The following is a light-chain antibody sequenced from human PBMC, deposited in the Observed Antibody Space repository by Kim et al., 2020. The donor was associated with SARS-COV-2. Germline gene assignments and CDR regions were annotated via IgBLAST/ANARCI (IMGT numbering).Light chain of an antibody. J-gene: IGLJ3*02. Sequence: SYELTQPPSVSVSPGQTASITCSGDKLGDKYVCWYQQKPGQSPVLVMYQDTKRPSEIPDRFSGSTSGNTATLTISGTQAMDEADYYCQAWDSSTAVFGGGTQLTVL. CDR2: QDT. CDR1: KLGDKY. V-gene: IGLV3-1*01. CDR3: QAWDSSTAV.